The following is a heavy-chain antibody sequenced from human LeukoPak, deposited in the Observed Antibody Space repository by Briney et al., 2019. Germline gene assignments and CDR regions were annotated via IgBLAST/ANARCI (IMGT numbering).Heavy chain of an antibody. V-gene: IGHV4-30-4*01. CDR2: IYYSGST. D-gene: IGHD3-16*02. CDR1: GDSISSGDYY. Sequence: PSQTLSLTCTVSGDSISSGDYYWSWIRQPPGKGLEWIGYIYYSGSTYYNPSLKSRVTISVDTSKNQFSLKLSSVTAADTAVYYCARDADGSLYYFDYWGQGTLVTVSS. CDR3: ARDADGSLYYFDY. J-gene: IGHJ4*02.